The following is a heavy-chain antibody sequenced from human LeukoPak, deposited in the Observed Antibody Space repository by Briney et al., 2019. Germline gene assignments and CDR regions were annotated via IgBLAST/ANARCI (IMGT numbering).Heavy chain of an antibody. CDR2: MNPNSGNT. J-gene: IGHJ4*02. D-gene: IGHD3-22*01. Sequence: ASVKVSCKASGYTFTSYDINWVRQAPGQGFEWVGWMNPNSGNTGHAQEFQGRVTMTRDTSMSTAYMELSSLRYEDTAVYYCARGRGYDRTGYVYYFDFWGQGTLVTVSS. V-gene: IGHV1-8*01. CDR3: ARGRGYDRTGYVYYFDF. CDR1: GYTFTSYD.